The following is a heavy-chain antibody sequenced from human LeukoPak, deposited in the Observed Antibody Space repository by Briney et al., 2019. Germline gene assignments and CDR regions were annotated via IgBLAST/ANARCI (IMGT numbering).Heavy chain of an antibody. CDR1: GFTFGDYA. CDR3: TTTWDIQQSN. D-gene: IGHD2-15*01. J-gene: IGHJ4*02. Sequence: GGSLRLSCTASGFTFGDYAMSWFRQAPGKGLEWVGFIRSKAYGGTTEYAASVKGRFTISRDDSKSIAYLQMNSLKSEDTAVYYCTTTWDIQQSNWGQGTLVTVSS. V-gene: IGHV3-49*03. CDR2: IRSKAYGGTT.